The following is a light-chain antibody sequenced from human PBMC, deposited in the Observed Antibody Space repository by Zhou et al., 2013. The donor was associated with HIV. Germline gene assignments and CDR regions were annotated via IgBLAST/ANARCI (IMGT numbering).Light chain of an antibody. CDR2: AAS. V-gene: IGKV1-39*01. CDR3: QQSYSTPRLT. CDR1: QTINNW. Sequence: IQLTQSPSSLSASVGDRVTITCRASQTINNWLAWYQQKPGKAPKLLIYAASILQSGVPSRFSGSGSGTDFTLTISSLQPEDFATYYCQQSYSTPRLTFGGGTKVEIK. J-gene: IGKJ4*01.